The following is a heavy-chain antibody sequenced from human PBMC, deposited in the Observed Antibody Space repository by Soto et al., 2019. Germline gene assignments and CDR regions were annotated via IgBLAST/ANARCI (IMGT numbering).Heavy chain of an antibody. Sequence: PSETLSLTCTVSGGSISSYYWSWIRQPPGKGLEWIGYIYYSGSTNYNPSLKSRVTISVDTSKNQFSLKLRSVIVADTAVYHCARFVRSCSATTCSTRADVWGQGITVTFSS. CDR1: GGSISSYY. J-gene: IGHJ6*02. D-gene: IGHD2-2*01. CDR3: ARFVRSCSATTCSTRADV. CDR2: IYYSGST. V-gene: IGHV4-59*01.